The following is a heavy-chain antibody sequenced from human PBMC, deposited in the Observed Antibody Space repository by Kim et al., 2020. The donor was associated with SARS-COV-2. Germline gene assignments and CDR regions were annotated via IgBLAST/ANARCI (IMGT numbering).Heavy chain of an antibody. Sequence: GGSLRLSCAASGFNISINYMTWVRQAPGKGLEWVSLIYSGGGTDYAKSVKGRFSISRDKSKNTLFLQMNGLRAEDTAVYYCATRSVSAPWWGQGTLVTV. CDR1: GFNISINY. CDR3: ATRSVSAPW. CDR2: IYSGGGT. D-gene: IGHD6-19*01. V-gene: IGHV3-53*01. J-gene: IGHJ4*02.